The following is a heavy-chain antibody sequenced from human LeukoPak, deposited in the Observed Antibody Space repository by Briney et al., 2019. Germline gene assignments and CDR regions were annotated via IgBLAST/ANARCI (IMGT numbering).Heavy chain of an antibody. Sequence: GGSLRLSCAASGFTFSSYGMHWVRQAPGKGLEWVAVIWYDGSNKYYADSVKGRFTLSRDNTKHTLSLQMNSLRAEDTAVYYCARGISLRTSGSYGYYFDHWGQGTLVTVSS. J-gene: IGHJ4*02. CDR3: ARGISLRTSGSYGYYFDH. D-gene: IGHD3-10*01. CDR2: IWYDGSNK. V-gene: IGHV3-33*01. CDR1: GFTFSSYG.